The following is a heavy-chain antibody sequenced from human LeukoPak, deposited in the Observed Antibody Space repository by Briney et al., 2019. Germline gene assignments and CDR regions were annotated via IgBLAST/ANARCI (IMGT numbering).Heavy chain of an antibody. V-gene: IGHV4-59*08. Sequence: PSVTLSLTCTVSGGSISSYYWSWIRQPPGKGLEWIGYIYYSGSTNYNPSLKSRVTISVDTSKNQFSLKLNSVTAADTAVYYCAKYCGGDCFDYWGQGTLVTVSS. CDR1: GGSISSYY. D-gene: IGHD2-21*01. J-gene: IGHJ4*02. CDR3: AKYCGGDCFDY. CDR2: IYYSGST.